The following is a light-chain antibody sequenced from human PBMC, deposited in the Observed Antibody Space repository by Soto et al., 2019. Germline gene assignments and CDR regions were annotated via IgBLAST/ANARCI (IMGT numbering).Light chain of an antibody. V-gene: IGLV3-21*04. CDR1: NIGSKS. CDR3: QVWDSSSDHVV. CDR2: YDN. Sequence: SYELTQPPSVSVAPGKTARITCGGHNIGSKSVHWYQQKPGQAPVLVIYYDNDRPSGIPERFSGSNSGNTATLSISRVEAGYEADYYCQVWDSSSDHVVFGGGTKFTVL. J-gene: IGLJ2*01.